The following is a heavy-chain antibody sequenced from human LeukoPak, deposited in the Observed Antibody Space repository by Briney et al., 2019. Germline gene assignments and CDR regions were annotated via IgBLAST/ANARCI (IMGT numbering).Heavy chain of an antibody. Sequence: SETLSLTCTVSGGSISSYCWSWIRQPPGKGLEWIGYIYYSGTTNYNPSLKSRVTISVDTSKDQFSLKLSSVTAADTAVYYCAALYTYYYDSSGYYNDFDYWGQGTLVTVSS. J-gene: IGHJ4*02. CDR3: AALYTYYYDSSGYYNDFDY. CDR2: IYYSGTT. CDR1: GGSISSYC. V-gene: IGHV4-59*01. D-gene: IGHD3-22*01.